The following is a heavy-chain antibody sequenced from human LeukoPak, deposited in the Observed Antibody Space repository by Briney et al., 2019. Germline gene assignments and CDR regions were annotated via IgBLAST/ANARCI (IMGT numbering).Heavy chain of an antibody. CDR3: TTVPGTMIVVVLGHP. Sequence: GGSLRLSCAASGFTFSNAWMSWVRQAPGKGLEWVGRIKSKTDGGTTDYAAPVKGRFTISRDDSKNTLYLQMNSLNTEDTAVYYCTTVPGTMIVVVLGHPWGQGTLVTVSS. J-gene: IGHJ5*02. V-gene: IGHV3-15*01. CDR1: GFTFSNAW. CDR2: IKSKTDGGTT. D-gene: IGHD3-22*01.